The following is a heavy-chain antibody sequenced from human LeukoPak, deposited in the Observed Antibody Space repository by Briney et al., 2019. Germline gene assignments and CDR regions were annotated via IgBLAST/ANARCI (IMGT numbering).Heavy chain of an antibody. D-gene: IGHD6-13*01. CDR3: ARDRGYSSSWYELSNYFDY. V-gene: IGHV3-53*01. CDR2: IYSGGSR. J-gene: IGHJ4*02. Sequence: PGGSLRLSCVASGFTFSHYWMSWVRQAPGKGLEWVSVIYSGGSRYYADSVKGRFTISRDNSKNTMYLQMNSLRAEDTAVYYCARDRGYSSSWYELSNYFDYWGQGTLVTVSS. CDR1: GFTFSHYW.